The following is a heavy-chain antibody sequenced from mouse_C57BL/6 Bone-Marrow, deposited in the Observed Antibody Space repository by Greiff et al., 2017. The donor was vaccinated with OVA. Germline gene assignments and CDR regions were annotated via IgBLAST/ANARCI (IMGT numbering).Heavy chain of an antibody. CDR3: ARRGDDYDEGFDY. V-gene: IGHV1-63*01. D-gene: IGHD2-4*01. CDR2: IYPGGGYT. CDR1: GYTFTNYW. Sequence: QVQLKESGAELVRPGTSVKMSCKASGYTFTNYWIGWAKQRPGHGLECIGDIYPGGGYTNYNEKFKGKATLTADKSSSTAYMQFSSLTSEDSAIYYCARRGDDYDEGFDYWGQGTTLTVSS. J-gene: IGHJ2*01.